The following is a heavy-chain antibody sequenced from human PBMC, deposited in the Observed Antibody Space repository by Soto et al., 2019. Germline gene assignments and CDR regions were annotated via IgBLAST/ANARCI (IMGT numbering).Heavy chain of an antibody. D-gene: IGHD6-13*01. CDR1: GFTFSSYA. J-gene: IGHJ4*02. V-gene: IGHV3-23*01. CDR3: AKAVAAAGTLDY. Sequence: GGSLRLSCAASGFTFSSYAMSWVRQAPGKGLEWVSAISGSGGSTYYADSVKGRFTISRDNSENTLYLQMNSLRAEDTAVYYCAKAVAAAGTLDYWGQGTLVTVSS. CDR2: ISGSGGST.